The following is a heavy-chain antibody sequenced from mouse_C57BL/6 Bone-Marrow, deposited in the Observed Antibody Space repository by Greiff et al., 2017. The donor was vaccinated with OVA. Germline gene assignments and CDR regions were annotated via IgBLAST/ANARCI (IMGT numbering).Heavy chain of an antibody. CDR3: ARRKLLRYYFDY. Sequence: VKLQQPGAELVKPGASVKLSCKASGYTFTSYWMQWVKQRPGQGLEWIGEIDPSDSYTNYNQKFKGKATLTVDTSSSTAYMQLSSLTSEDSAVYYCARRKLLRYYFDYWGQGTTLTVSS. J-gene: IGHJ2*01. V-gene: IGHV1-50*01. CDR2: IDPSDSYT. D-gene: IGHD1-1*01. CDR1: GYTFTSYW.